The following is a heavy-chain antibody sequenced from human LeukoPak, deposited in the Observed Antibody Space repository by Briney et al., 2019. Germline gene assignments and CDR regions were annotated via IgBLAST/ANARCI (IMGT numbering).Heavy chain of an antibody. CDR1: GGTFSSYA. D-gene: IGHD2-21*02. CDR3: GRVAYCGGDCHPYYFDY. CDR2: ISAYNGNT. J-gene: IGHJ4*02. Sequence: ASVTVSCKASGGTFSSYAISWVRQAPGQGLEWMGWISAYNGNTDYAQKLQGRVTMTTDTSTSTAYMELRSLRSDDTAVYYCGRVAYCGGDCHPYYFDYWGQGTLVTVSS. V-gene: IGHV1-18*01.